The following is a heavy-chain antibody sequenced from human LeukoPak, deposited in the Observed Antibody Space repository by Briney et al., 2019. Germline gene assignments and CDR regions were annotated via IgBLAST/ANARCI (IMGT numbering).Heavy chain of an antibody. V-gene: IGHV4-34*01. CDR3: ARGSYYDSSGYALAVDY. CDR2: TNHSGST. Sequence: SETLSLTCAVYGGSFSGYYWSWIRQPPGKGLEWIGETNHSGSTNYSPSLKSRVTISVDTSKNQFSLKLSSVTAADTAVYYCARGSYYDSSGYALAVDYWGQGTLVTVSS. D-gene: IGHD3-22*01. J-gene: IGHJ4*02. CDR1: GGSFSGYY.